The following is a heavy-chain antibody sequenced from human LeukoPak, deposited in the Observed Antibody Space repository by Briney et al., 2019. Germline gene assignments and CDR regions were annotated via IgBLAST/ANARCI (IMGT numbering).Heavy chain of an antibody. CDR3: AKEDSSSWYYMDV. Sequence: PGGSLRLSCAASGFTFSSYAMSWVRQAPGKGLEWVSSISGSGGSTHYADSMKGRFAISRDNSKNTLFLQMSSLRAEDTALYYCAKEDSSSWYYMDVWGKGTTVTVSS. CDR2: ISGSGGST. CDR1: GFTFSSYA. J-gene: IGHJ6*03. D-gene: IGHD6-13*01. V-gene: IGHV3-23*01.